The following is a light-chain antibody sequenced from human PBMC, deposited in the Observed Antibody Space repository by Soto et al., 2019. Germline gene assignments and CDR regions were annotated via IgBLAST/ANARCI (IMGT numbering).Light chain of an antibody. Sequence: EIVLTQSPGTLSLSPGERATPSCRASQSVSSSYLAWYQQKPGQAPRLLIYRTSNRATGIPDRFSGSGSGTDFTLTISRLEPEDFAVYWCQQYDSSPRTFGQGTKVDI. CDR3: QQYDSSPRT. CDR1: QSVSSSY. J-gene: IGKJ1*01. V-gene: IGKV3-20*01. CDR2: RTS.